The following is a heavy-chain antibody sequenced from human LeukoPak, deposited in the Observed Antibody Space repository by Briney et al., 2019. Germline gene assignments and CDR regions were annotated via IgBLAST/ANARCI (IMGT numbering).Heavy chain of an antibody. D-gene: IGHD2-2*02. J-gene: IGHJ4*02. CDR2: ISYDGSNK. V-gene: IGHV3-30-3*01. Sequence: PGGSLRLSCAASGFTFSSYAMHWVRQAPGKGLEWVAVISYDGSNKYYADSVKGRFTISRDNSKNTLYLQMNSLRAEDTAVYYCARATSSVKYCSSPSCYTLGGYWGQGPLVTVSS. CDR1: GFTFSSYA. CDR3: ARATSSVKYCSSPSCYTLGGY.